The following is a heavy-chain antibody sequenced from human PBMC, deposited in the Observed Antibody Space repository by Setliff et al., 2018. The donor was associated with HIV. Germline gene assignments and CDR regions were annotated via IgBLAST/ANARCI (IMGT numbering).Heavy chain of an antibody. V-gene: IGHV4-59*01. CDR2: VSYSGST. J-gene: IGHJ4*02. CDR1: SGSINGYH. Sequence: SETLSLTCGVSSGSINGYHWSWVRQAPGRGLEWIGYVSYSGSTSYNPSLNSRVTMSVDASRDQFSLKLSSVTAADTAVYYCARTRGRALLSYYFDSWGQGRLVTSPQ. CDR3: ARTRGRALLSYYFDS.